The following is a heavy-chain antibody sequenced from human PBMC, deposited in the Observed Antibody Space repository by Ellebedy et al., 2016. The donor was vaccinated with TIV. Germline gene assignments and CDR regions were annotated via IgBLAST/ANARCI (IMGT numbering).Heavy chain of an antibody. CDR2: IVFSGTAT. V-gene: IGHV3-21*01. CDR1: GFTFNIAG. D-gene: IGHD3-3*01. CDR3: ARDGSEWTRDY. Sequence: GGSLRLXXAASGFTFNIAGMTWVRQAPGKGLEWVGTIVFSGTATYYSDSVKGRFIISRDNAKNSLFLQMNSLRDEDTAVYYCARDGSEWTRDYWGQGTLVTVSS. J-gene: IGHJ4*02.